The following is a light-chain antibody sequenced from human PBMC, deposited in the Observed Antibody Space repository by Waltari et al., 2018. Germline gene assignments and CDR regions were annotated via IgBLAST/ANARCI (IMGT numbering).Light chain of an antibody. CDR1: QSISSY. CDR2: AAS. V-gene: IGKV1-39*01. Sequence: DIQMTQSPSSLSASVGDRVTITCRASQSISSYLNWYQQKPGKAPKLLFYAASSLQSGVPSRFSGSGSGTDFTLTISSLQPEDFATYYCQQSYSTPPFTFGPGTKVDIK. CDR3: QQSYSTPPFT. J-gene: IGKJ3*01.